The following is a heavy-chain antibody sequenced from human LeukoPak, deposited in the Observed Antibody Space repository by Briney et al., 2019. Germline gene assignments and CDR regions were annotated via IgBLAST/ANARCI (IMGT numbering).Heavy chain of an antibody. D-gene: IGHD6-6*01. J-gene: IGHJ6*02. CDR1: GYTFTIYG. Sequence: ASVTVSFTASGYTFTIYGISWVRQAPGQGVEWMGWISAYNGNTNYAQKLQGRVTMTTDTSTSTAYMELRSLRSDDTAVYYCARESIAATYGMDVWGQGTTVTVSS. CDR2: ISAYNGNT. V-gene: IGHV1-18*01. CDR3: ARESIAATYGMDV.